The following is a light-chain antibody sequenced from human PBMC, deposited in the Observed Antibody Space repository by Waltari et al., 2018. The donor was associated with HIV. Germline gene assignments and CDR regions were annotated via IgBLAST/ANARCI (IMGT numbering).Light chain of an antibody. CDR3: AVWDDSLNGLV. CDR2: MNH. J-gene: IGLJ2*01. Sequence: QSVLTQPPSASGTPGQRVTISCFQGTSNVERNYVYWYQQVPGTTPKLLIYMNHERPSGVPDRFSGSKSGTSASLAVSGLRSEDEAAYYCAVWDDSLNGLVFGRGTKLTVL. CDR1: TSNVERNY. V-gene: IGLV1-47*01.